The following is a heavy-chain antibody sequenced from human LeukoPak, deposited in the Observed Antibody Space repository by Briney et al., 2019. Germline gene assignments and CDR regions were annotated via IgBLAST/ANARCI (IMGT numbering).Heavy chain of an antibody. V-gene: IGHV3-74*01. Sequence: GGSLRLSCAASGFTFNRHWMHWVRQAPGKGLVWVSRSNSDGSSTVYADSVKGRFTISRDNAKNTLYLQMNSLGAEDTAVYYCARGAGIYYTTGWTGWFDPWGQGTLVTVTS. CDR3: ARGAGIYYTTGWTGWFDP. CDR1: GFTFNRHW. CDR2: SNSDGSST. J-gene: IGHJ5*02. D-gene: IGHD6-19*01.